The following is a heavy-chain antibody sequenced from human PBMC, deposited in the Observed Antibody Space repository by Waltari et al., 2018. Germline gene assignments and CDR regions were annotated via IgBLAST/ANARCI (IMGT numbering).Heavy chain of an antibody. V-gene: IGHV3-33*06. J-gene: IGHJ4*02. CDR2: IWYDGSNK. CDR3: AKEGLGCSGGSCYSVPYYFDY. Sequence: QVQLVESGGGVVQPGRSLRLSCAASGFTFSSYGMHWVRQAPGKVLEWVAVIWYDGSNKYYADSVKGRFTISRDNSKNTLYLQMNSLRAEDTAVYYCAKEGLGCSGGSCYSVPYYFDYWGQGTLVTVSS. CDR1: GFTFSSYG. D-gene: IGHD2-15*01.